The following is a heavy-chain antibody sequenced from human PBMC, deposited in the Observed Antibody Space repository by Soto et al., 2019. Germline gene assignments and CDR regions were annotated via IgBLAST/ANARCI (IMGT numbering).Heavy chain of an antibody. J-gene: IGHJ4*02. CDR3: ARSIVVVTALDY. D-gene: IGHD2-21*02. V-gene: IGHV1-3*05. CDR2: INAGNGNT. Sequence: QVQLVQSGAEEKKPGASVKVSCKASGYTFTSYAMHWVRQAPGQRLEWMGWINAGNGNTKYSQKFQGRVTITRDTSASKAYMELSSLRYEDKAVYYCARSIVVVTALDYWGQGTLVTVSS. CDR1: GYTFTSYA.